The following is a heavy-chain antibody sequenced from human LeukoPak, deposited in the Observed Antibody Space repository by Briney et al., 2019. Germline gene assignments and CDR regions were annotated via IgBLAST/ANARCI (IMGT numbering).Heavy chain of an antibody. J-gene: IGHJ6*03. CDR3: ARLRRGYSGYDYGYYYYMDV. V-gene: IGHV4-39*01. Sequence: PSETLSLTCTVSGGPISSSSYYWGWIRQPPGKGLEWVGRIYYSGSTYYNPSLKSRVTISVDTSKNQFSLKLSSVTAADTAVYYCARLRRGYSGYDYGYYYYMDVWGKGTTVTVSS. D-gene: IGHD5-12*01. CDR2: IYYSGST. CDR1: GGPISSSSYY.